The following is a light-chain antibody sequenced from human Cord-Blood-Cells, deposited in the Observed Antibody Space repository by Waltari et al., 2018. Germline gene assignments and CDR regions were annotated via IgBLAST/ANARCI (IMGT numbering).Light chain of an antibody. CDR2: GAS. V-gene: IGKV3-15*01. CDR3: QQYNNWPRT. Sequence: EIVMTQSPATLSVSPGERDTLSCTASQSVSSNLAWYQQKPGQAPRRLIYGASTRATGIPARFSGSGSGTEFTLTISSLQSEDFAVYYCQQYNNWPRTFGQGTKVEIK. J-gene: IGKJ1*01. CDR1: QSVSSN.